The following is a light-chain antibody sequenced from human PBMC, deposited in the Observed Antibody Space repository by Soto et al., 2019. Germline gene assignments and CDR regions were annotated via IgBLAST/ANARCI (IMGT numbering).Light chain of an antibody. J-gene: IGKJ5*01. Sequence: VVMTQSPLSLPVTLGQPASISCRSSQSVVYTDGNAYLNWFHQRPGQSPRRLIYTVSNRDSGVPDRFSGRGSGTDFTLKISRVEAEDVGVYYCMQGTYWPSTFGQGTRLEIK. CDR1: QSVVYTDGNAY. CDR3: MQGTYWPST. V-gene: IGKV2-30*01. CDR2: TVS.